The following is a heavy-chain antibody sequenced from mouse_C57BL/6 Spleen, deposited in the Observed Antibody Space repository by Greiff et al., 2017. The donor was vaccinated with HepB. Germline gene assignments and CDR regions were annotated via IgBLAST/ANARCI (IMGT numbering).Heavy chain of an antibody. CDR3: ASLLLRSYYFDY. CDR2: ISYDGSN. CDR1: GYSITSGYY. D-gene: IGHD1-1*01. V-gene: IGHV3-6*01. Sequence: ESGPGLVKPSQSLSLTCSVTGYSITSGYYWNWIRQFPGNKLEWMGYISYDGSNNYNPSLKNRISITRDTSKNQFFLKLNSVTTEDTATYYCASLLLRSYYFDYWGQGTTLTVSS. J-gene: IGHJ2*01.